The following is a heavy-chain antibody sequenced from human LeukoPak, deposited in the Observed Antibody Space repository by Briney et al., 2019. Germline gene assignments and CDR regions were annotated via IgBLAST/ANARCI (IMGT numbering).Heavy chain of an antibody. Sequence: SETLSLTCTVSGDSMSRSYWSWIRQPPGKGLEWIGSIYYSGSTYYNPSLKSRVTISVDTSKNQFSLKLGSVTAADTAVYYCASQYSSGRYRFDYWGQGTLVTVSS. CDR1: GDSMSRSY. J-gene: IGHJ4*02. CDR2: IYYSGST. D-gene: IGHD6-19*01. CDR3: ASQYSSGRYRFDY. V-gene: IGHV4-59*05.